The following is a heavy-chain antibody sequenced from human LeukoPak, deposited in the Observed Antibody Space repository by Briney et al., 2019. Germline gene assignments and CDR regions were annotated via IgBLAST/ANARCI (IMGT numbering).Heavy chain of an antibody. J-gene: IGHJ6*03. D-gene: IGHD6-13*01. CDR1: GYTFTSYD. V-gene: IGHV1-8*01. CDR3: ARGRGSSWYSRAYYYYMDV. CDR2: MNPNSGNT. Sequence: ASVKVSCKASGYTFTSYDINWVRQATGQGLEWMGWMNPNSGNTGYAQKFQGRVTMTRNTSISTAYMELSSLRSEDTAVYYCARGRGSSWYSRAYYYYMDVWGKGTTVTISS.